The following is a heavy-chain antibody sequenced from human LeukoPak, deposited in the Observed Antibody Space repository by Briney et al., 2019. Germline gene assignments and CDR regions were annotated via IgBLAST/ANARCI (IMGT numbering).Heavy chain of an antibody. V-gene: IGHV3-15*01. CDR1: RPDFTIAW. Sequence: GGSLRLSCTVSRPDFTIAWMSWVRQAPGKGLEWVGRITTDGGTTDYAAPVKGRFTISRDDAEDTRYLQMNSLKTEDTAVYYCTTGIGTIDYWGQGTLVTVSS. J-gene: IGHJ4*02. D-gene: IGHD1-26*01. CDR2: ITTDGGTT. CDR3: TTGIGTIDY.